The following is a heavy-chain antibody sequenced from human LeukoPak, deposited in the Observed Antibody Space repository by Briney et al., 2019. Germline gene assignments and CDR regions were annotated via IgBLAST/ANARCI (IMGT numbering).Heavy chain of an antibody. V-gene: IGHV3-23*01. CDR2: ISGSGGTA. J-gene: IGHJ4*02. Sequence: GGSLRLSCAASGFTFSSYAMSWVRQAPGKGLEWVSGISGSGGTAYYADSVEGRFTISRDNSKNTLYLQMNSLRAEDTAVYYCANLYGSDYWGQGTLVTVSS. D-gene: IGHD2-8*01. CDR3: ANLYGSDY. CDR1: GFTFSSYA.